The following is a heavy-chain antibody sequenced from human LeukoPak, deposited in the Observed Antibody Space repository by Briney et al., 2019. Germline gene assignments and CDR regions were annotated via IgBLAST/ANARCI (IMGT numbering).Heavy chain of an antibody. D-gene: IGHD4-17*01. CDR2: ISWNSGSI. V-gene: IGHV3-9*01. Sequence: PGGSLRLSCAASGFTFDDYAMHWVRQAPGKGLEWVSGISWNSGSIGYADSVKGRFTISRDNAKNSLYLQMNSLRAEDTALYYCAIAQSHDYGDLDYWGQGTLVTVSS. CDR1: GFTFDDYA. CDR3: AIAQSHDYGDLDY. J-gene: IGHJ4*02.